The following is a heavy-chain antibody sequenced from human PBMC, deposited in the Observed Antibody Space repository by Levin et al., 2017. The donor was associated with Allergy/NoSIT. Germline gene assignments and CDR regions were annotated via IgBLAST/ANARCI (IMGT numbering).Heavy chain of an antibody. CDR2: ISYEGRNK. J-gene: IGHJ4*02. CDR1: GFIFDNYP. V-gene: IGHV3-30*04. CDR3: ARELGSADDY. D-gene: IGHD3-10*01. Sequence: RGESLKISCAASGFIFDNYPFHWVRQAPGKGLEWVAAISYEGRNKYYAESVRGRFTISRDGSKNTLYLQMDSLRTEDTALYYCARELGSADDYWGQGTLVTVSS.